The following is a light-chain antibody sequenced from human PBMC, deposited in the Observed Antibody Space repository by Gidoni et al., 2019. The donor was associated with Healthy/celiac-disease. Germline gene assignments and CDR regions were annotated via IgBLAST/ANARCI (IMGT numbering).Light chain of an antibody. J-gene: IGLJ2*01. V-gene: IGLV1-44*01. CDR1: SSNIGRNT. CDR3: AAWDDSLVV. Sequence: QSVLPQPPSASGTPGQRVTISCSGSSSNIGRNTVNWYQQLPGPAPKLLIYSNNQRPSGVPDRFSGAKSGTSASLAISGLQSEDEADYYCAAWDDSLVVFGGGTKLTVL. CDR2: SNN.